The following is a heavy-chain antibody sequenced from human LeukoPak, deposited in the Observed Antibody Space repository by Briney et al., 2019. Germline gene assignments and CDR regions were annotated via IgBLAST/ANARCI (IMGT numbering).Heavy chain of an antibody. J-gene: IGHJ5*02. CDR1: GFTFSRYA. CDR3: AKSGIGSSMNWFDP. CDR2: ISGSGAST. V-gene: IGHV3-23*01. D-gene: IGHD6-13*01. Sequence: GGSLRLSCSASGFTFSRYAMHWVRQAPGKGLEWVSLISGSGASTYYPDSVKGRFTISRDNSKNTVYLQMNSLRAEDTAVYYCAKSGIGSSMNWFDPWGQGTLVTVSS.